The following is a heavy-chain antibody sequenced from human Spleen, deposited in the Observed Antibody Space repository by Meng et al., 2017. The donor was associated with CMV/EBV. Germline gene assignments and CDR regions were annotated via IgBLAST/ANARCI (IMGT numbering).Heavy chain of an antibody. Sequence: ASVKVSCKASGYTFTDYYVHWVRQAPGQGLEWMGWINPNSGDTHYAQKFQGRVTMTRDTSISTAFMDLNRLRSDDTAMYYCARGVWKYYDFWSGYYKGVYYYYYGMDVWGQGTTVTVSS. D-gene: IGHD3-3*01. J-gene: IGHJ6*02. CDR2: INPNSGDT. CDR3: ARGVWKYYDFWSGYYKGVYYYYYGMDV. CDR1: GYTFTDYY. V-gene: IGHV1-2*02.